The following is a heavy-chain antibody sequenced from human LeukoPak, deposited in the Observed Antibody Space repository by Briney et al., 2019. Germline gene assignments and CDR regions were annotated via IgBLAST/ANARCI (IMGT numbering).Heavy chain of an antibody. Sequence: GGSLRLSCAASGYTVSSNYMSWVRQAPGKGLEWVSVIYSGGSTYYADSVKGRSTISRDNSKNTLYLQMNSLRAEDTAVYYCARDGRYYDYDSSGYFGYFDYWGQGTLVTVSS. CDR1: GYTVSSNY. CDR2: IYSGGST. CDR3: ARDGRYYDYDSSGYFGYFDY. V-gene: IGHV3-53*01. D-gene: IGHD3-22*01. J-gene: IGHJ4*02.